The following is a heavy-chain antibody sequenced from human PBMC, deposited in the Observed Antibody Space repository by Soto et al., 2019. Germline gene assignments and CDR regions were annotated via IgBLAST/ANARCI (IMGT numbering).Heavy chain of an antibody. CDR2: IHHREST. J-gene: IGHJ6*02. CDR1: GGSVRSNNW. Sequence: PSETLSLTCAVSGGSVRSNNWWFWVRQPPGKGLEWIGEIHHRESTNLNPSLKSRVTISVDRSKNEFSLKVKSMTAADTAVYYCGCRVEDISYDYYGMDVWGQGTTVTVSS. V-gene: IGHV4-4*02. CDR3: GCRVEDISYDYYGMDV. D-gene: IGHD2-15*01.